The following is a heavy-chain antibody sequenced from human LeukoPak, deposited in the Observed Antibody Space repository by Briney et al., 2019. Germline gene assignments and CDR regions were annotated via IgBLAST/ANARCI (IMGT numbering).Heavy chain of an antibody. J-gene: IGHJ5*02. CDR2: MNPNSGNT. CDR1: GYTFTSYD. CDR3: ARGRPFSYYDFWSDQYNWFDP. Sequence: ASVKVSCKASGYTFTSYDINWVRQATGQGREWMGWMNPNSGNTGYAQKFQGRVTMTRNTSISTAYMELSSLRSEDTAVYYCARGRPFSYYDFWSDQYNWFDPWGQGTLVTVSS. D-gene: IGHD3-3*01. V-gene: IGHV1-8*01.